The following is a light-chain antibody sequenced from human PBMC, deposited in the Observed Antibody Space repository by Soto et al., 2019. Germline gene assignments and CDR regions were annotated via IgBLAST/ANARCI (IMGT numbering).Light chain of an antibody. CDR1: QSVGGY. J-gene: IGKJ4*01. Sequence: EIVLTQSPATLSLSPGERATLSCRASQSVGGYLDWYQQKPGQAPRLLIYDASNRASGIPARFSGSASGTDFTLTISSLEPEDLAVYYCHQRSNWPPLTFGGGTKVEIK. V-gene: IGKV3-11*01. CDR3: HQRSNWPPLT. CDR2: DAS.